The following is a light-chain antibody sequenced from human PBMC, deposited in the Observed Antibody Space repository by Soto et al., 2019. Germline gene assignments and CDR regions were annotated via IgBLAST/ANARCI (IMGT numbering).Light chain of an antibody. CDR3: TSYRTYSGV. CDR1: SSDVGGYNY. J-gene: IGLJ1*01. V-gene: IGLV2-14*01. CDR2: DVS. Sequence: QSVLTQPASVSGSPGQSITISCTGTSSDVGGYNYVSWYQQHPGKAPKLMIYDVSNRPSGVSNRFSGSKSGNTASLTISGLQPEDEADYYCTSYRTYSGVFGTGTKVTVL.